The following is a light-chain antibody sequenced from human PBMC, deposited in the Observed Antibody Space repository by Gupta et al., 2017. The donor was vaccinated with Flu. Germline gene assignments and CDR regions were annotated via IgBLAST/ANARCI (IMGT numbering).Light chain of an antibody. J-gene: IGLJ3*02. CDR3: GTWDNNVRAWV. Sequence: KVTIACSGSSSNIENNFVSWYQQLPGTAPNLVIYEDIKRPSGIPDRFSASKSGTSATLAITGLQTGDEADYYCGTWDNNVRAWVFGGGTKVTVL. V-gene: IGLV1-51*01. CDR1: SSNIENNF. CDR2: EDI.